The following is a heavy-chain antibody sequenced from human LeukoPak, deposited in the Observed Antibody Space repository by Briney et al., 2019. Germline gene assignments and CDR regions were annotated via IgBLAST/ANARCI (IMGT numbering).Heavy chain of an antibody. V-gene: IGHV1-2*02. CDR2: INGNTGST. Sequence: GASVKVSFKTSGYTFTGYYIHWVRQAPGQGLEWMGWINGNTGSTNYAQKFQDRVAMTRDTSISTAYMDLNRLRSDDTAVYFCARVGPDCGGDCYSNWGQGTLVTVSS. CDR3: ARVGPDCGGDCYSN. J-gene: IGHJ4*02. D-gene: IGHD2-21*02. CDR1: GYTFTGYY.